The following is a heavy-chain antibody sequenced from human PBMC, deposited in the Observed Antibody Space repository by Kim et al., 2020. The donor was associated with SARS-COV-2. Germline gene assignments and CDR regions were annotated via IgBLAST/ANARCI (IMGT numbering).Heavy chain of an antibody. CDR2: ISGSGGST. Sequence: GGSLRLSCAASGFTFSSYAMSWVRQAPGKGLEWVSAISGSGGSTYYADSVKGRFTISRDNSKNTLYLQMNSLRAEDTAVYYCAKDWEGALRLANGEGRPTFFDYWGQGTLVTVSS. V-gene: IGHV3-23*01. CDR3: AKDWEGALRLANGEGRPTFFDY. D-gene: IGHD4-17*01. J-gene: IGHJ4*02. CDR1: GFTFSSYA.